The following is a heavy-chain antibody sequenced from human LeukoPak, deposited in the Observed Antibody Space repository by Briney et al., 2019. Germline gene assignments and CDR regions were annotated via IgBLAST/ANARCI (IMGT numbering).Heavy chain of an antibody. D-gene: IGHD2-21*02. V-gene: IGHV3-74*01. CDR2: INSDGSST. J-gene: IGHJ4*02. CDR1: GFIFSRYW. CDR3: ARDPRYCGGDCYTFDY. Sequence: GGSLRLSCAASGFIFSRYWMNWVRRAPGKGPVWVSRINSDGSSTSYADSVKGRFTISRDNAKNMLYLQMNGLRAEDTAVYYCARDPRYCGGDCYTFDYWGQGTLVTVSS.